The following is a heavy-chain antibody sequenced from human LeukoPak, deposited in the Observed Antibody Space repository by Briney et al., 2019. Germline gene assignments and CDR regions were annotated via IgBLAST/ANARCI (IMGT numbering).Heavy chain of an antibody. Sequence: GGSLRLSCAASGFTFSSYGMHWVRQAPGKGLEWVAVIWYDGSNKYYADSVKGRFTISRDNSKNTLYLQMNSLRAEDTAVYYCARGNHIVEVPAATPSFGYWGQGTLVTVSS. CDR1: GFTFSSYG. J-gene: IGHJ4*02. D-gene: IGHD2-2*01. V-gene: IGHV3-33*01. CDR2: IWYDGSNK. CDR3: ARGNHIVEVPAATPSFGY.